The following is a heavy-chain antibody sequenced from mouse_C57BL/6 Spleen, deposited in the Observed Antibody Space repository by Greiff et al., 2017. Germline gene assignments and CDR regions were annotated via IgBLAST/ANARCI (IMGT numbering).Heavy chain of an antibody. D-gene: IGHD2-5*01. V-gene: IGHV1-64*01. J-gene: IGHJ3*01. CDR3: ARHSDYLAY. CDR2: INPNSGST. CDR1: GYTFTSYW. Sequence: QVQLQQPGAELVKPGASVKLSCKASGYTFTSYWMHWVKQRPGQGLEWIGMINPNSGSTNYNEKFKSKATLTVDKSSSTAYMQLSSLTSEDSAVYYCARHSDYLAYWGQGTLVTVSA.